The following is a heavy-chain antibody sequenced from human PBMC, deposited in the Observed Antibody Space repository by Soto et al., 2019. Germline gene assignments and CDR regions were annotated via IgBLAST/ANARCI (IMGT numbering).Heavy chain of an antibody. V-gene: IGHV3-73*01. D-gene: IGHD2-2*01. J-gene: IGHJ3*02. CDR2: IRSKANSYAT. Sequence: EVQLVESGGGLVQAGGSLKLSCAASGFIFSDSSIHWVRQASGKGLEWLGRIRSKANSYATGYAASVKGRFTISRDDSKNTAYLQMSSLKPEDTAIYYCTRDDIVLVPAAIDAFDIWGQGTTVIVSS. CDR3: TRDDIVLVPAAIDAFDI. CDR1: GFIFSDSS.